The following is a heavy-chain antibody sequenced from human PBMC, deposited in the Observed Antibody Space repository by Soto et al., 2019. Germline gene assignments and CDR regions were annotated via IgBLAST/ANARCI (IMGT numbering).Heavy chain of an antibody. CDR1: GFTFSSYA. Sequence: GGSLRLSCAASGFTFSSYAMHWVRQAPGKGLEYVSAISSNGGSTYYANSVKGRFTISRDNSKNTLYLQMGSLRAEDMAVYYCVGSVWGSCRYVDYWGQGTLVTVSS. CDR3: VGSVWGSCRYVDY. D-gene: IGHD3-16*02. CDR2: ISSNGGST. V-gene: IGHV3-64*01. J-gene: IGHJ4*02.